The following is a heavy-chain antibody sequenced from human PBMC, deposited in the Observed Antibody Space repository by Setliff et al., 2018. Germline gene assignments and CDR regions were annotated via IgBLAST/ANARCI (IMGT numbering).Heavy chain of an antibody. Sequence: GGSLRLSCTGSGFSLGDYAMYWVRQTPGKGLEWVAYITSSGSTVFYADSVKGRFTISRDNAKNSLYLQMNSLRVEDTAIYYCARDRGGASTRDHWGQGTLVTVSS. D-gene: IGHD1-26*01. CDR2: ITSSGSTV. CDR3: ARDRGGASTRDH. V-gene: IGHV3-48*03. CDR1: GFSLGDYA. J-gene: IGHJ4*02.